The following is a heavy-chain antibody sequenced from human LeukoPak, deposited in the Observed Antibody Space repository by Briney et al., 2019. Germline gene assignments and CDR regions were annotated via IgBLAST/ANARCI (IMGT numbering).Heavy chain of an antibody. V-gene: IGHV3-21*01. D-gene: IGHD3-9*01. CDR1: GFTFSSYS. J-gene: IGHJ3*02. CDR3: AKDIWGYYDILTGNDAFDI. Sequence: PGGSLRLSCAASGFTFSSYSMNWVRQAPGKGLEWVSSISTSSDYIYYADSVKGRFTISRDNSKNTLYLQMNSLRAEDTAVYYCAKDIWGYYDILTGNDAFDIRGQGTMVTVSS. CDR2: ISTSSDYI.